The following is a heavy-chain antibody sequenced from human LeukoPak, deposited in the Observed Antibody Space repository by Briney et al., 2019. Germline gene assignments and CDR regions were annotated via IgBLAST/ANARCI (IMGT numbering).Heavy chain of an antibody. D-gene: IGHD3-22*01. CDR1: RFTFSSYS. Sequence: GGSLRLSCAASRFTFSSYSMNWVRQAPGKGLEWVSYISSSSSTIYFADSVKGRFTISRDNAKNSLYLQMNSLRAEDTAVYYCARSQVAYYDSSGYPYFDYWGQGTLVTVSS. V-gene: IGHV3-48*01. CDR3: ARSQVAYYDSSGYPYFDY. J-gene: IGHJ4*02. CDR2: ISSSSSTI.